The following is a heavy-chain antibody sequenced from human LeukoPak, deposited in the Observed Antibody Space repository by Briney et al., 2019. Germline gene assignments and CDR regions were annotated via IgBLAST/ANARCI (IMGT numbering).Heavy chain of an antibody. D-gene: IGHD3-10*01. V-gene: IGHV3-74*01. J-gene: IGHJ5*02. CDR3: VRGRGSYGWFDP. Sequence: GGSLRLSCAASGFTSSSYWMHWVRQVPGKGLVWVLRISGDGTARNYADSVKGRFTISRDDAKNTVDLQMNSLRGEDTAGYYCVRGRGSYGWFDPWGQGTLVTVSS. CDR2: ISGDGTAR. CDR1: GFTSSSYW.